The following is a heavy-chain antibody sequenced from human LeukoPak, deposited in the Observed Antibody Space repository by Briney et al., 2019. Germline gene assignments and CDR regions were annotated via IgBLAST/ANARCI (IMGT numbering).Heavy chain of an antibody. Sequence: GGSLRLSCAASGFTFSNYPMHWVRQAPGKGLEWVAFIWYDGSNQHYADSVKGRFTVSRDHSRNTVYLQMNSLRAEDTAVYYCARDGCSTTSCFDYWGQGTLVTVSS. CDR3: ARDGCSTTSCFDY. J-gene: IGHJ4*02. CDR2: IWYDGSNQ. D-gene: IGHD2-2*01. CDR1: GFTFSNYP. V-gene: IGHV3-33*01.